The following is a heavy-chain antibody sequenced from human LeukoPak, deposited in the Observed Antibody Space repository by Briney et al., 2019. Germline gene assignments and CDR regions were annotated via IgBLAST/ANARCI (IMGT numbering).Heavy chain of an antibody. CDR3: ASSMGFWNAEFTSITD. D-gene: IGHD1-1*01. Sequence: PGGSLRLSCAASGFIFSAFGMTWVRQPPGQGLEWVSAGNSGGGVTYYADSVKGRFTISRDNSENTLFLQMDSLRAEDTAVYFCASSMGFWNAEFTSITDWGQGTQVTVSS. J-gene: IGHJ4*02. CDR2: GNSGGGVT. V-gene: IGHV3-23*01. CDR1: GFIFSAFG.